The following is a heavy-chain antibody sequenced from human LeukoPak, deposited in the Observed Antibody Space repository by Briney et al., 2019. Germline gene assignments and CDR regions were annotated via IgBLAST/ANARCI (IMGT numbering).Heavy chain of an antibody. J-gene: IGHJ4*02. CDR3: AKGHTYGLGESYLDF. CDR2: ISWNSGSI. D-gene: IGHD5-18*01. CDR1: GYTFADYA. Sequence: PGRSLRLSCEASGYTFADYAMHWVRQAPGKGLEWVSAISWNSGSIGYADSVKGRFTISRDNGKNSLYLQMNSLRTEDTALYYCAKGHTYGLGESYLDFWGQGTLVSVSS. V-gene: IGHV3-9*01.